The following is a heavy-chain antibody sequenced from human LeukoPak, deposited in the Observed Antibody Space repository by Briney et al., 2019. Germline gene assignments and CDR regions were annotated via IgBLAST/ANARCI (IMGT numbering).Heavy chain of an antibody. Sequence: GASVKVSCKASGYTFTSYGISWVRQAPGQGLEWMGWISAYNGNTNYAQKLQGRVTMTTDTSTSTGYMELRSLRSDDTAVYYCAGSPLGSIASDYYFDYWGQGTLVTVSS. CDR3: AGSPLGSIASDYYFDY. V-gene: IGHV1-18*01. D-gene: IGHD1-26*01. CDR1: GYTFTSYG. CDR2: ISAYNGNT. J-gene: IGHJ4*02.